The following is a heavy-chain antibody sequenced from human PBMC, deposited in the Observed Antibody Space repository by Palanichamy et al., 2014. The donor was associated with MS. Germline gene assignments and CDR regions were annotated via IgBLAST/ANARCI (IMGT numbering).Heavy chain of an antibody. CDR2: INAGNGNT. J-gene: IGHJ4*02. CDR3: ARDPLPGVAAAGDY. V-gene: IGHV1-3*01. D-gene: IGHD6-13*01. CDR1: GYTFTSYA. Sequence: QVQLVQSGAEVKKPGASVKVSCKASGYTFTSYAMHWVRQAPGQRLEWMGWINAGNGNTKYSQKFQGRVTITRDTSASTAYMELSSLRSEDTAVYFCARDPLPGVAAAGDYWGQGTLATVSS.